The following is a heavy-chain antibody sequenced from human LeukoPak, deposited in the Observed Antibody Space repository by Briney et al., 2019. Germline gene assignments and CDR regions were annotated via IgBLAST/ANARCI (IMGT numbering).Heavy chain of an antibody. Sequence: PSETLSLTCTVSGYSISSGYYWGWIRQPPGKGLEWIGSIYHSGSTYYNPSLKSRVTISVDTSKNQFSLKLSSVTAADTAVYYCARDRVVAATKSFDYWGQGTLVTVSS. D-gene: IGHD2-15*01. CDR2: IYHSGST. V-gene: IGHV4-38-2*02. CDR3: ARDRVVAATKSFDY. CDR1: GYSISSGYY. J-gene: IGHJ4*02.